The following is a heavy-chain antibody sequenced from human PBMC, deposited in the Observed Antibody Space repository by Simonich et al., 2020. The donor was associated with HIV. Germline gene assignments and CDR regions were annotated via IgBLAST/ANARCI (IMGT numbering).Heavy chain of an antibody. CDR2: INHSGTT. CDR3: ARNGFYYDSSGYCLFDY. CDR1: GGSISSYY. D-gene: IGHD3-22*01. J-gene: IGHJ4*02. V-gene: IGHV4-59*12. Sequence: QVQLQESGPGLVKPSETLSLTCTVSGGSISSYYWSWIRQPPGKGLEWIGEINHSGTTNYNPSLKSRVTISVDTSKNQFSLKLSSVTVADTAVYYCARNGFYYDSSGYCLFDYWGQGTLVTVSS.